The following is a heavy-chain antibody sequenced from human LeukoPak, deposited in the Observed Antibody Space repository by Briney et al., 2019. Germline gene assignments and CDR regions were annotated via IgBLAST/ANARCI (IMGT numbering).Heavy chain of an antibody. CDR2: IYYSGST. D-gene: IGHD2-2*01. J-gene: IGHJ4*02. CDR1: GGSISSYY. V-gene: IGHV4-59*08. Sequence: PSETLSLTCTVSGGSISSYYWSWIRQPPGKGLEWIGYIYYSGSTNYNPSLKSRVTISVDTSKNQFSLKLSSVTAADTAVYYCARGAGPAALSNWGQGTLVTVSS. CDR3: ARGAGPAALSN.